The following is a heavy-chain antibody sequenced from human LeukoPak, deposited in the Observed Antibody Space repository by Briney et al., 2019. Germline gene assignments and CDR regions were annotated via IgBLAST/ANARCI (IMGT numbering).Heavy chain of an antibody. D-gene: IGHD5-18*01. Sequence: GGSLRLSCAASGFTFSSYSMNWVRQAPGKGLEWVSYISSSSSTIYYADSVKGRFTISRDNAKNSLYLQMNSLRAEDTAIYYCARDAAYGYDRFDYWGQGTQVTVSS. CDR1: GFTFSSYS. CDR2: ISSSSSTI. V-gene: IGHV3-48*01. J-gene: IGHJ4*02. CDR3: ARDAAYGYDRFDY.